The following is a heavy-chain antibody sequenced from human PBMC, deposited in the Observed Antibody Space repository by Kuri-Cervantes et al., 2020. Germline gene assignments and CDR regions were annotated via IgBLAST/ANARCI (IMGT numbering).Heavy chain of an antibody. CDR1: TFTFSPYA. V-gene: IGHV3-30-3*01. CDR2: ISYDGSNK. J-gene: IGHJ4*02. D-gene: IGHD3-16*01. Sequence: GGSLRLSCAASTFTFSPYALHWLRLAPGKGLEWVAVISYDGSNKYYADSVKGRFTISRDNAKNSLYLQMNSLRAEDTAVYYCARVGYDYIWDYWGRGTLVTVSS. CDR3: ARVGYDYIWDY.